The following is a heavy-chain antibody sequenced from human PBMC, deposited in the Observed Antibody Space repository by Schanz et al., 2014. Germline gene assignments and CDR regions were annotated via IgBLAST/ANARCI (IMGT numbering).Heavy chain of an antibody. Sequence: QGQLVQSGAEVKKPGASATVSCKASGYTFNNHGISWVRQAPGQGPEWMGWISAFDDKTDYAQNFQGRLIMTTDTSTTTVYMELRGLRSDDTAVYYCARETTIITGGAFDVWGQGTMVTVSS. CDR1: GYTFNNHG. CDR3: ARETTIITGGAFDV. V-gene: IGHV1-18*01. D-gene: IGHD3-9*01. CDR2: ISAFDDKT. J-gene: IGHJ3*01.